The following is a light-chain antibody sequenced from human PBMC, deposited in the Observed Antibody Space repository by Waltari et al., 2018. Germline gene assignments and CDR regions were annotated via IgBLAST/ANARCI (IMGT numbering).Light chain of an antibody. J-gene: IGLJ2*01. Sequence: QSVQTQPPSVSGAPGQMVHISCTGRSSNIGAGYAVHWYQQLPGTAPKLLIYGNSNRPSGVPDRFSGSKSGTSASLAITGLQAEDEADYYCQSYDSSLSVVFGGGTKLTVL. CDR3: QSYDSSLSVV. CDR1: SSNIGAGYA. CDR2: GNS. V-gene: IGLV1-40*01.